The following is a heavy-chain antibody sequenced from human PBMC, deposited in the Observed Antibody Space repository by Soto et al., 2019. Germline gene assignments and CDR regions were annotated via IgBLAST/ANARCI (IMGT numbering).Heavy chain of an antibody. D-gene: IGHD2-2*01. V-gene: IGHV3-53*04. CDR2: IYSGGST. CDR3: AREFRVTAYCSSTSCYSSAV. CDR1: GFTVSSNY. Sequence: EVQLVESGGGLVQPGGSLRLSCAASGFTVSSNYMSWVRQAPGKGLEWVSVIYSGGSTYYADSVKGRFTISRHNSKNTLYLQMNSLRAEDTAVYYCAREFRVTAYCSSTSCYSSAVWGQGIMVTVSS. J-gene: IGHJ3*01.